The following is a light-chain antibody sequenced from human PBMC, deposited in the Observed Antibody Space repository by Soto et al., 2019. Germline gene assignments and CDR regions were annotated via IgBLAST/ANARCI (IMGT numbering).Light chain of an antibody. CDR3: QVYGPSPPIT. Sequence: EIVWTQSPGTLSLSPGERATLSCRASQSVIGRQLAWYQHKPGQAPRLLIYGVSSRATGIPDRFTGSQSGTDFTLTIRRLEPEDFAVFYCQVYGPSPPITFGQGTRLEIK. CDR1: QSVIGRQ. J-gene: IGKJ5*01. CDR2: GVS. V-gene: IGKV3-20*01.